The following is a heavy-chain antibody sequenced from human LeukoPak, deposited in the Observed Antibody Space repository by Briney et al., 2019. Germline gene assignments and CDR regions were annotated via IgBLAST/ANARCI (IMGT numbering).Heavy chain of an antibody. V-gene: IGHV4-59*08. D-gene: IGHD3-10*01. CDR1: GGSISSYY. CDR3: ARQTRGVIIL. CDR2: IYYSGST. Sequence: PSETLSLTCTVSGGSISSYYWSWIRQPPGKGLEWIGYIYYSGSTNYNPSLKSRVTISVDTSKNQFSQKLSSVTAADTAVYYCARQTRGVIILWGQGTLVTVSS. J-gene: IGHJ4*02.